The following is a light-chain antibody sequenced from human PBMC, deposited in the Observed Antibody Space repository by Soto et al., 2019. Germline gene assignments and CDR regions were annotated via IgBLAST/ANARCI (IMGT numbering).Light chain of an antibody. J-gene: IGKJ1*01. CDR1: QSISSW. CDR3: QQYNSYWT. CDR2: KAS. V-gene: IGKV1-5*03. Sequence: DIKMTQSPSTLSASVGDRVTNTCRASQSISSWLAWYQQKPGKAPKLLIYKASSLESGVPSRFSGSGSGTEFTLTISSLQPDDFATYYCQQYNSYWTFGQGTKVDIK.